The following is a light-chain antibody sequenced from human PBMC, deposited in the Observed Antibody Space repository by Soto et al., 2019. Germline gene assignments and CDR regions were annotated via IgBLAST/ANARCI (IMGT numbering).Light chain of an antibody. CDR2: GAS. J-gene: IGKJ5*01. V-gene: IGKV3-15*01. Sequence: EIGMTQSPVTLSVSPGERVTLSCRASQSVSNNLAWYQQKSGQAPRLLIYGASTRVTDIPARFSGSGSGTESTLTISSLQSEDFAIYYCQQYNNLPPVTFGQGTRLDMK. CDR1: QSVSNN. CDR3: QQYNNLPPVT.